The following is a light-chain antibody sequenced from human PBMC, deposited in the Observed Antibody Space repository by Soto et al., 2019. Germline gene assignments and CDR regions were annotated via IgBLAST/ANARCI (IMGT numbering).Light chain of an antibody. V-gene: IGKV3-20*01. J-gene: IGKJ1*01. Sequence: EIVLAQSPGTLSLSPAERSTLSCMASQSVSSSYLAWYQQKPGQAPRLLIYGASNRAAGIPDRFSGSGSGTDFTLTISRLEPEDSAVYFCQQYGISPKTFGQGTKVDIK. CDR2: GAS. CDR1: QSVSSSY. CDR3: QQYGISPKT.